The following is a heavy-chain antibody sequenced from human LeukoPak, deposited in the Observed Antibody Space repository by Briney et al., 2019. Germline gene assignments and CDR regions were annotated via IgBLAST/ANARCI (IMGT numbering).Heavy chain of an antibody. J-gene: IGHJ4*02. CDR3: AREQWGSFDY. D-gene: IGHD6-19*01. CDR2: IYHSGST. Sequence: PSQTLSLTCTVSGGSISSGGYYWSWIRQPPGKGLEWIGYIYHSGSTYYNPSLKSRVTISVDRSKNQFSLKLSSVTAADTAVYYCAREQWGSFDYWAREPWSPSPQ. V-gene: IGHV4-30-2*01. CDR1: GGSISSGGYY.